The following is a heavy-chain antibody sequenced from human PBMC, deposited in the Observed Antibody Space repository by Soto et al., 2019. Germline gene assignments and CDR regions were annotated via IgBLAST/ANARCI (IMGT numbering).Heavy chain of an antibody. V-gene: IGHV1-69*06. D-gene: IGHD3-22*01. CDR1: GGTFSSYA. CDR2: IIPIFGTA. Sequence: SVKVSCKAAGGTFSSYAISWVRQAPGQGLEWMGGIIPIFGTANYAQKFQGRVTITADKSTSTAYMELSSLRSEDTAVYYCARGYDYYDSSGYLWYNWFDPWGQGTLVTVSS. J-gene: IGHJ5*02. CDR3: ARGYDYYDSSGYLWYNWFDP.